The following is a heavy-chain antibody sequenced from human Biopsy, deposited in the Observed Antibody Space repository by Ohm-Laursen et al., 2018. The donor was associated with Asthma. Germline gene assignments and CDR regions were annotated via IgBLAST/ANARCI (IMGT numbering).Heavy chain of an antibody. Sequence: SSVKVSCKVSGDSFSNYAISWVRQAPGQGLEWMGWISPFTGDTHFGQKFQGRVTMTADASTDTAYKVLSSLKSDDTAVYYCASAKPLGRVVAAGTSAFDFWGQGTLVTVST. CDR3: ASAKPLGRVVAAGTSAFDF. V-gene: IGHV1-69*01. D-gene: IGHD2-15*01. CDR1: GDSFSNYA. J-gene: IGHJ4*03. CDR2: ISPFTGDT.